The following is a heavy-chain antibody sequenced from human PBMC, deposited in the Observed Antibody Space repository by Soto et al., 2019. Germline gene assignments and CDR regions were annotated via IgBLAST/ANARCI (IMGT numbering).Heavy chain of an antibody. CDR2: ISAYNGNT. J-gene: IGHJ6*03. Sequence: QVQLVQSGAEVKKPGASVKVSCKASGYTFTSYGIIWVRQAPGQGLEWMGWISAYNGNTNYAQKLQGRVTMTTDTSTSTAYMELRSLRSDDTAVYYCARVGVRPAAQPHYYYYYMDVWGKGTTVTVSS. D-gene: IGHD2-2*01. CDR1: GYTFTSYG. V-gene: IGHV1-18*01. CDR3: ARVGVRPAAQPHYYYYYMDV.